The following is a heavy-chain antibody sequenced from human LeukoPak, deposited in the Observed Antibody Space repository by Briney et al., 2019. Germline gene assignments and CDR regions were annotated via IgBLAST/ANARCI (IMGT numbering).Heavy chain of an antibody. Sequence: GGSLRLSCAASGFTFNNYWMNWVRQAPGEGLEWVANIKQDGSEKYYVDSVKGRFTISRDNAKKSLYLQMNSLRAEDTAVYYCARGERGLFDYWGQGTLVTVSS. J-gene: IGHJ4*02. D-gene: IGHD3-10*01. CDR2: IKQDGSEK. CDR1: GFTFNNYW. CDR3: ARGERGLFDY. V-gene: IGHV3-7*03.